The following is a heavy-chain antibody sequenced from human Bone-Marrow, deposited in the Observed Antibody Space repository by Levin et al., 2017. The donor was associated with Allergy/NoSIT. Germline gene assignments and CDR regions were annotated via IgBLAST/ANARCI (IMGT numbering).Heavy chain of an antibody. Sequence: ASVKVSCKASGFNFATYGVTWLRHVPGQGLEWIGWITPHNGDVKYALKFQGRVIMTIDTPADTLYLHFWGLTTADTGLYYCARDRNMMGATEFDLWGQGTQLIVSA. J-gene: IGHJ5*02. CDR3: ARDRNMMGATEFDL. CDR2: ITPHNGDV. V-gene: IGHV1-18*04. CDR1: GFNFATYG. D-gene: IGHD1-26*01.